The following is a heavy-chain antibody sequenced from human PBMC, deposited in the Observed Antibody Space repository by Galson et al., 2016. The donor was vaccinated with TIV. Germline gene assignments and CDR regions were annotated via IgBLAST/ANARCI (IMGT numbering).Heavy chain of an antibody. CDR2: INPESGDT. CDR1: GYTFTDYY. J-gene: IGHJ4*02. Sequence: SVKVSCKASGYTFTDYYIHWVRQAPGQGLEWMGWINPESGDTKYAQKFEGRVTMTRDTSISTAFMELSSLIYDDTAVFYCARERHMDYWGQGTLVTVSS. CDR3: ARERHMDY. V-gene: IGHV1-2*02.